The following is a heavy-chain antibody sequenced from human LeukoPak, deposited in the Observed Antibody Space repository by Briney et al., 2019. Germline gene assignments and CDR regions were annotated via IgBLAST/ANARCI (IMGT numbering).Heavy chain of an antibody. CDR1: GFTFDDYA. J-gene: IGHJ4*02. V-gene: IGHV3-9*01. CDR2: ISWNSGSI. Sequence: PGGSLRLSCAASGFTFDDYAMHWVRQAPGKGLEWVSGISWNSGSIRYAASVKGRFTISRDNAKNSLYLQMNSLRAEDTALYYCAKAPPRAYYFDYWGQGTLVTVSS. CDR3: AKAPPRAYYFDY.